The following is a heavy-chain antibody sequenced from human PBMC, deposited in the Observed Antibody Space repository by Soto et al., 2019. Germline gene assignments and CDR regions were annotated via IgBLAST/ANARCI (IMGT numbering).Heavy chain of an antibody. D-gene: IGHD3-22*01. CDR3: ARKGLDYYYSSGYYVSYAFYI. CDR2: IFSNDEK. V-gene: IGHV2-26*02. Sequence: QVTLKESGPVLVKPTETLTLTCTVSGFSLSNARMGVSWIRQPPGKALEWLAHIFSNDEKSYSTSLKSRLTFSNDSSKSQVVLTWPNMDPVYTATYYCARKGLDYYYSSGYYVSYAFYIWGQGTIVTVSS. CDR1: GFSLSNARMG. J-gene: IGHJ3*02.